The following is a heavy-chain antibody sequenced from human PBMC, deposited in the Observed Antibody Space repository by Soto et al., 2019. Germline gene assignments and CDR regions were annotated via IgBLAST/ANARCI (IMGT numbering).Heavy chain of an antibody. CDR2: VIPILGQA. D-gene: IGHD1-26*01. Sequence: SVKVSCKASGGIFSSYAISWLRQAPGQGLEWMGAVIPILGQAYYAQNFQDRVTITADESTRTAYMDLISLRSDDTAVYFCARVGGVGAPPGADYWGQGTLVTVSS. CDR1: GGIFSSYA. V-gene: IGHV1-69*13. CDR3: ARVGGVGAPPGADY. J-gene: IGHJ4*02.